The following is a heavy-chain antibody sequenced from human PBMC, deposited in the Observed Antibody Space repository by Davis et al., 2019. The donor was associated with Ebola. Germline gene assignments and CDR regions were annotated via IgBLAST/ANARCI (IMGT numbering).Heavy chain of an antibody. D-gene: IGHD3-10*01. V-gene: IGHV1-2*02. J-gene: IGHJ3*02. CDR3: AVRGDGQNDAFDI. CDR1: AFSFFRRY. CDR2: IQSNSDAA. Sequence: ASVKVSCKASAFSFFRRYIHWVRLAPGQGLEWMGWIQSNSDAAESAQKFRGRVTMTRDTSIGTLYMELSRLTADDTALYYCAVRGDGQNDAFDIWGQGTMVIVSS.